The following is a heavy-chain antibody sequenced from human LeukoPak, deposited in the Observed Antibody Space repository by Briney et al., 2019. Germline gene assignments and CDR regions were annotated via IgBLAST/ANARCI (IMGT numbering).Heavy chain of an antibody. D-gene: IGHD3-22*01. CDR1: GFTFSSYS. J-gene: IGHJ4*02. Sequence: KPGGSLRLSCAASGFTFSSYSMNWVRQAPGKGLEWASSISSSSSYIYYADSVKGRFTISRDNAKNSLYLQMNSLRAEDTAVYYCARENYYDSSGSSEYDYWGQGTLVTVSS. CDR3: ARENYYDSSGSSEYDY. V-gene: IGHV3-21*01. CDR2: ISSSSSYI.